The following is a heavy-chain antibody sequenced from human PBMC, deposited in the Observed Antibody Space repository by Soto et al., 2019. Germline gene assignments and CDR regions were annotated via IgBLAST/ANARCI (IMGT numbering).Heavy chain of an antibody. J-gene: IGHJ6*02. CDR2: TYYRSKWYN. D-gene: IGHD3-10*01. Sequence: SQTLSLTCVISGDSVSSKSAAWNWIRQSPSRGLEWLGRTYYRSKWYNDYAVSVKSRITINPDTSKNQFSLQLNSVTPEDTAVYYCARVYYGSGIGVLGYYGMDVWGQGTTVTVS. V-gene: IGHV6-1*01. CDR3: ARVYYGSGIGVLGYYGMDV. CDR1: GDSVSSKSAA.